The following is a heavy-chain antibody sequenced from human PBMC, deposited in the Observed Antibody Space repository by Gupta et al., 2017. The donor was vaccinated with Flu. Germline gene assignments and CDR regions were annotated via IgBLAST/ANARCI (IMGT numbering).Heavy chain of an antibody. D-gene: IGHD5-12*01. V-gene: IGHV3-15*01. CDR1: AC. J-gene: IGHJ4*02. CDR3: TSNVWGYSYVVSDY. CDR2: IKSNADGGAT. Sequence: ACMSWVRQAPGKGLEWVGHIKSNADGGATQYAAPVKGRFTISRDDSRNSLYLQMNSLKTEDTAVYYCTSNVWGYSYVVSDYWGQGTLVTVSS.